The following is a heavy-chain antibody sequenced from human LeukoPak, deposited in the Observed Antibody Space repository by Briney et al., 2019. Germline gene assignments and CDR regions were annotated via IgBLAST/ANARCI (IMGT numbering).Heavy chain of an antibody. J-gene: IGHJ4*02. D-gene: IGHD4-17*01. Sequence: SETLSLTCTVSGGSMRSYYWSWIRQPPGKGLEWIGYIYYSGSTNYNPSLKSRVTISVDTSKNQFSLKLSSVTAADTAVYYCARMGNPATVTTDYWGQGTLVTVSS. CDR2: IYYSGST. CDR3: ARMGNPATVTTDY. CDR1: GGSMRSYY. V-gene: IGHV4-59*08.